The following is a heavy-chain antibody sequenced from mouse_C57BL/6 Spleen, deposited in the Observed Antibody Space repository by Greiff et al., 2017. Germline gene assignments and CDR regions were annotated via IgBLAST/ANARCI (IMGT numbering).Heavy chain of an antibody. CDR3: ATLYDGDYAVDY. V-gene: IGHV14-4*01. J-gene: IGHJ2*01. CDR2: IDPENGDT. D-gene: IGHD2-3*01. CDR1: GFNIKDDY. Sequence: VQLQQSGAELVRPGASVKLSCTASGFNIKDDYMHWVKQRPEQGLEWIGWIDPENGDTEYASKFQGKATITADTSSNTAYLQLSSLTSEDTAVYYCATLYDGDYAVDYWGQGTTLTVSS.